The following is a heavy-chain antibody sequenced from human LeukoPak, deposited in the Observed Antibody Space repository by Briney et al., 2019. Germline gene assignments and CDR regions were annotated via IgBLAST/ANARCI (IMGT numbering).Heavy chain of an antibody. CDR1: GEPSGVNFNRYW. Sequence: GGSLRLSCVASGEPSGVNFNRYWMSWVRQAPGKGLEMVANRKEDGSAKNYVDSVKGRFTISRDNAKNSLYLQMNSLRAEDTAVYYCVKGPGPTVNYYFDFWGQGTLVTVSS. V-gene: IGHV3-7*02. J-gene: IGHJ4*02. D-gene: IGHD4-17*01. CDR2: RKEDGSAK. CDR3: VKGPGPTVNYYFDF.